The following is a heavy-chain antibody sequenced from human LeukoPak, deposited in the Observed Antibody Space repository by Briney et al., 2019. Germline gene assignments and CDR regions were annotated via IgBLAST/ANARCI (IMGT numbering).Heavy chain of an antibody. Sequence: ASVKVSCKASGYTSTGYYMHWVRQAPGQGLEWMGWINPNSGGTNYAQKFQGWVTMTRDTSISTAYMELSRLRSEDTAVYYCARRDTAMVAIDYWGQGTLVTVSS. V-gene: IGHV1-2*04. D-gene: IGHD5-18*01. CDR2: INPNSGGT. J-gene: IGHJ4*02. CDR1: GYTSTGYY. CDR3: ARRDTAMVAIDY.